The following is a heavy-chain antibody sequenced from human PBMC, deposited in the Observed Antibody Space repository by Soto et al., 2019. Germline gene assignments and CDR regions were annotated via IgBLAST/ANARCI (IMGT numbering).Heavy chain of an antibody. V-gene: IGHV4-59*01. CDR2: IYYSGST. CDR1: GGSISSYY. D-gene: IGHD1-1*01. J-gene: IGHJ4*02. CDR3: ARLATRYYFDY. Sequence: QVQLQESGPGLVKPSETLSLTCTVSGGSISSYYWSWIRQPPGKGLEWIGYIYYSGSTNYNPSLKSPLTTSVDTSKNQCSLKMSSVTAADTAVYYCARLATRYYFDYWGQGTLVTVSS.